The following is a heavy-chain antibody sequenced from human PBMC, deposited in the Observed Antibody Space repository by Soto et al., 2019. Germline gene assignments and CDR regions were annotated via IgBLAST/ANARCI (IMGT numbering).Heavy chain of an antibody. Sequence: EVQLLESGGGLVQPGGSLRLSCAAFGFTFSSYAMSWVRQAPGKGLEWVSAISGSGGSTYYADSVKGRFTISRDNSKNTLYLQMNSLRAEDTAVYYCAKVRRARVVVVAAPFDYWGQGTLVTVSS. J-gene: IGHJ4*02. D-gene: IGHD2-15*01. CDR2: ISGSGGST. CDR3: AKVRRARVVVVAAPFDY. V-gene: IGHV3-23*01. CDR1: GFTFSSYA.